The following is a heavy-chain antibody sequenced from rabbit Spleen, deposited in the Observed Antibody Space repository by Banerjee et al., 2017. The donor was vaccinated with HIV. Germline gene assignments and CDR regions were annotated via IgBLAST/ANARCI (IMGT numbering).Heavy chain of an antibody. J-gene: IGHJ6*01. D-gene: IGHD8-1*01. CDR1: GFTLSSYY. CDR2: IDPVFGIT. V-gene: IGHV1S47*01. Sequence: QEQLVESGGGLVQPEGSLTLTCTASGFTLSSYYMSWVRQAPGKGLEWIGYIDPVFGITYYASWVNGRFSISRENAQNTVFLQMTTLTVADTTTYFCARDTGSSFSSYGMDLWGPGTWSPS. CDR3: ARDTGSSFSSYGMDL.